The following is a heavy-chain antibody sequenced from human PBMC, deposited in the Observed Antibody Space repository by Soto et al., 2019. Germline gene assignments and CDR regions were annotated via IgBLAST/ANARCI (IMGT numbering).Heavy chain of an antibody. D-gene: IGHD2-21*02. CDR3: IQSRCGGDCLQSYASYYYYGMDV. V-gene: IGHV2-5*02. CDR2: IYWDDDK. Sequence: QITLKESGPTLVKPTQTLTLTCTFSAFSLSTGGVGVGWIRQPPGKALEWLALIYWDDDKRYSPSLRSRLTITKDTSKKQVVLTMTTMDPVDTATSYCIQSRCGGDCLQSYASYYYYGMDVWGQGTTVTVSS. CDR1: AFSLSTGGVG. J-gene: IGHJ6*02.